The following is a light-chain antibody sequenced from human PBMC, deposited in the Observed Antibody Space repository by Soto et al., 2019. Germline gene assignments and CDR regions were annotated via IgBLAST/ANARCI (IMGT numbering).Light chain of an antibody. CDR2: GAS. J-gene: IGKJ1*01. CDR3: QQYGGSPST. V-gene: IGKV3-20*01. CDR1: QSVSNKY. Sequence: EIVLTQSPGTLSLSPGERATLSCRASQSVSNKYLAWYQQKPGQAPRLLFFGASSRPTGIPDRFSGSGSGTDFTLTISRLEPEDFAVYYCQQYGGSPSTFGQGTKVDNK.